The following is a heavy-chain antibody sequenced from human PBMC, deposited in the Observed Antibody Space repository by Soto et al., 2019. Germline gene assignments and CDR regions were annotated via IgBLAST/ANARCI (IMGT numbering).Heavy chain of an antibody. CDR1: GFTFSDYG. CDR2: ISYDGSDK. D-gene: IGHD3-10*01. CDR3: AKERGAIFLIDY. V-gene: IGHV3-30*18. J-gene: IGHJ4*02. Sequence: GGSLRLSCAASGFTFSDYGMHWVRQAPGKGLEWVAVISYDGSDKYYADSVKGRFTISRDISKNTLYLQMNSLRVEDTAVYYCAKERGAIFLIDYWGQGTLVTVSS.